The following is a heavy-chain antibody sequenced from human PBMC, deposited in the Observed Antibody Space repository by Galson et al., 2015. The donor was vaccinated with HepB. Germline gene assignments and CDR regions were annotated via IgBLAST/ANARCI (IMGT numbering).Heavy chain of an antibody. CDR3: AKGYGLFDS. J-gene: IGHJ5*01. CDR2: ISGNGDST. V-gene: IGHV3-23*01. Sequence: SLRLSCAASGFGFDTHAMSWVRQAPGKGLEWISGISGNGDSTFYGDSVKGRFTVSRDNSKNILFLQMNGLRAEDAGLYFCAKGYGLFDSWGQGILVTVSS. CDR1: GFGFDTHA. D-gene: IGHD5-18*01.